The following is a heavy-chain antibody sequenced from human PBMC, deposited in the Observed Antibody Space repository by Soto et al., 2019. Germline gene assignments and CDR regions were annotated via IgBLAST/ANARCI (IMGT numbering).Heavy chain of an antibody. CDR1: GYTFTSYA. CDR3: ARDLGGYNFDY. CDR2: INAGNGNT. J-gene: IGHJ4*02. D-gene: IGHD5-12*01. Sequence: QVQLVQSGAEEKKPGASVKVSCKASGYTFTSYAMHWVRQAPGQRLEWMGWINAGNGNTKYSQKFQGRVTITRDTSASTAYMELSSQRSEDTALYYCARDLGGYNFDYWGQGTLVTVSS. V-gene: IGHV1-3*05.